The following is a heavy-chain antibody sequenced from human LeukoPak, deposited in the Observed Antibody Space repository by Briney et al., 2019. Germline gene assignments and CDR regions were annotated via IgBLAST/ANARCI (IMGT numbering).Heavy chain of an antibody. CDR2: INHSGST. CDR3: ARLYGSGSYFDY. J-gene: IGHJ4*02. V-gene: IGHV4-38-2*02. Sequence: SETLSLTCTVSGYSITNGYYWGWIRQPPGKGLEWIGEINHSGSTNYNPSLKSRVTISVDTSKNQFSLKLSSVTAADTAVYYCARLYGSGSYFDYWGQGTLVTVSS. CDR1: GYSITNGYY. D-gene: IGHD3-10*01.